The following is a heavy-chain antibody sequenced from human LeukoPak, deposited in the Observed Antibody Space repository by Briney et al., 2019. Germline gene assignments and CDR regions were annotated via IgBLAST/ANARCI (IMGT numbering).Heavy chain of an antibody. CDR2: IYPGDSDT. D-gene: IGHD3-10*01. V-gene: IGHV5-51*01. CDR1: GYGFTTYW. Sequence: PGESLKISCKGSGYGFTTYWIGWVRQMPGKGLEWMGIIYPGDSDTRYSPPFQGQVTISADKSISTAYLQWSSLKASDTAMYYCAEFRGSGLSYFLFGYWGQGTLVTVSS. J-gene: IGHJ4*02. CDR3: AEFRGSGLSYFLFGY.